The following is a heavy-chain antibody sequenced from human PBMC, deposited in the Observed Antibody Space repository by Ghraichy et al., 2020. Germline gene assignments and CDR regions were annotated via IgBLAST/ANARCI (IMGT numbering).Heavy chain of an antibody. D-gene: IGHD3-22*01. CDR3: ARGALYYYDSSRPLESDY. J-gene: IGHJ4*02. CDR1: GFTVSSNY. CDR2: IYSGGST. V-gene: IGHV3-53*01. Sequence: GGYLRLSCAASGFTVSSNYMSWVRQAPGKGLEWVSVIYSGGSTYYADSVKGRFTISRDNSKNTLQLQMNSLRAEDTAVYYCARGALYYYDSSRPLESDYWGQGTLVTVS.